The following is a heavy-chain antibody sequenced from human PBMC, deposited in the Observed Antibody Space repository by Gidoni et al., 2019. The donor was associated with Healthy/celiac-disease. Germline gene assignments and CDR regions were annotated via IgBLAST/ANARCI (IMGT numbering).Heavy chain of an antibody. CDR2: IYYSGST. CDR3: ATASDYYDSSGYFISSPHDY. Sequence: LKLQESGPGLVKPSETLSLTCTVSGGSISSSSYYWGWIRQPPGKGLEWIGSIYYSGSTYYNPSLKSRVTISVDTSKNQFSLKLSSVTAADTAVYYCATASDYYDSSGYFISSPHDYWGQGTLVTVSS. J-gene: IGHJ4*02. CDR1: GGSISSSSYY. D-gene: IGHD3-22*01. V-gene: IGHV4-39*01.